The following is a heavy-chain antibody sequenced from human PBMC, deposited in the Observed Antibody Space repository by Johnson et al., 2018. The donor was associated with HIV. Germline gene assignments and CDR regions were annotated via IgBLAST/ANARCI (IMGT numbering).Heavy chain of an antibody. D-gene: IGHD2-21*02. J-gene: IGHJ3*02. Sequence: EVQLVESGGGVVRAGGSLRLSCAASGFTFSNYGMHWVRQAPGKGLEWVSAISGSGGSTYYADSVKGRFTISRYNSKNTLYLQMNSLRAEDTAVYYCASGHIVVVTAIGGGAFDIWGQGTMVTVSS. CDR2: ISGSGGST. V-gene: IGHV3-23*04. CDR1: GFTFSNYG. CDR3: ASGHIVVVTAIGGGAFDI.